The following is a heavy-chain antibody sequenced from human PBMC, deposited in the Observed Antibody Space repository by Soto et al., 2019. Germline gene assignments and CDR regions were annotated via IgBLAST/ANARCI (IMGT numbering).Heavy chain of an antibody. Sequence: QVQLVQSGAEVKKPGASVKVSCKASGYTFSSHATHWVRQAPGQRLEWMGWINGGNGDTKYSQKFQDRGTITRGTSATTAYMELSSLRSEDTAVYYCAGDRWQQVVYFEYWGQGTLVTVSS. CDR1: GYTFSSHA. CDR2: INGGNGDT. D-gene: IGHD6-13*01. J-gene: IGHJ4*02. CDR3: AGDRWQQVVYFEY. V-gene: IGHV1-3*01.